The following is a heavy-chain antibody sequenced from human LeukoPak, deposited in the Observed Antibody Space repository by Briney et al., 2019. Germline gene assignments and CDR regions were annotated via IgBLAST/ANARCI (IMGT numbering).Heavy chain of an antibody. J-gene: IGHJ4*02. V-gene: IGHV3-23*01. CDR2: STDSDGRT. CDR3: AKRRRDGYNSDLDY. Sequence: PGGSLRLSCAASGFTFSAYAMSWVRQAPGKGLEWVSGSTDSDGRTYHADSVKGRFTISRDNPKNTPYLQMNSLRAEDTAVYYCAKRRRDGYNSDLDYWGQGTLVTVSS. CDR1: GFTFSAYA. D-gene: IGHD5-24*01.